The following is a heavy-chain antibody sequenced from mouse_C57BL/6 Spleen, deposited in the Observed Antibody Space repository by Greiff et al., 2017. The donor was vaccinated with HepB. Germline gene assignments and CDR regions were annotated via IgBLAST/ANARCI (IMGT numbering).Heavy chain of an antibody. Sequence: QVQLQQSGAELVMPGASVKLSCKASGYTFTSYWMHWVKQRPGQGLEWIGEIDPSDSYTNYNQKFKGKSTLTVDKSSSTAYMQLSSLTSEDSAVYYCARGRDDYAHWYFDVWGTGTTVTVSS. CDR3: ARGRDDYAHWYFDV. CDR1: GYTFTSYW. CDR2: IDPSDSYT. J-gene: IGHJ1*03. D-gene: IGHD2-4*01. V-gene: IGHV1-69*01.